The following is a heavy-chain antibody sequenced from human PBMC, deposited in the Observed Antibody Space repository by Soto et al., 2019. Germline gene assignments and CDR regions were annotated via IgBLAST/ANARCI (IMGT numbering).Heavy chain of an antibody. V-gene: IGHV3-72*01. CDR1: GFTLSDHY. D-gene: IGHD6-6*01. J-gene: IGHJ4*02. CDR2: TKNRSQRYTI. Sequence: EVQLVESGGGLVQPGGSLRLSCAASGFTLSDHYRDWVRQAPGKGLEWVARTKNRSQRYTIEYAASVKGRFTISRDDSKNSLYLQMNSLKSEDTAVYYCTCWIAARCSWGQGTLVTVAS. CDR3: TCWIAARCS.